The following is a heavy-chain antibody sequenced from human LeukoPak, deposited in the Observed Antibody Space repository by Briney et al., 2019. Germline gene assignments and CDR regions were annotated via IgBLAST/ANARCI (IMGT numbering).Heavy chain of an antibody. CDR1: GASISTSIYH. Sequence: PSQTLSLTCTVSGASISTSIYHWNWIRQPAGKGLEWIGRIYTSGDTNYNPSLKSRVTISVDTSKYQFSLNLRSVTAADTGVYYCARLGYCGCSNCHVWGKGTLVTVSS. J-gene: IGHJ4*02. V-gene: IGHV4-61*02. D-gene: IGHD2-2*01. CDR3: ARLGYCGCSNCHV. CDR2: IYTSGDT.